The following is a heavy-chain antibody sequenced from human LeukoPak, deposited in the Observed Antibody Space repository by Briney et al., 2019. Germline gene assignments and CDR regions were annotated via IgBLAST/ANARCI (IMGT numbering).Heavy chain of an antibody. CDR1: GFTFSCYT. J-gene: IGHJ4*01. CDR3: ARDRGAYCGGDCYLGFDY. Sequence: PGGSLRLSCAASGFTFSCYTMNWVRQAPGKGLEWVSSIAGSSGYISYADSVKGRFTISRDNAKKSLYLQMTSLTAEDTAVYYCARDRGAYCGGDCYLGFDYWGRGTLVTVSS. V-gene: IGHV3-21*01. D-gene: IGHD2-21*02. CDR2: IAGSSGYI.